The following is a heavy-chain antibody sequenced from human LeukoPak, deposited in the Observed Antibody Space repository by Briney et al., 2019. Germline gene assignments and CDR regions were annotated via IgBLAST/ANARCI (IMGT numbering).Heavy chain of an antibody. CDR1: GSTFSSYG. D-gene: IGHD5-18*01. J-gene: IGHJ4*02. V-gene: IGHV3-30*02. CDR3: AKGDTAMDPIDY. CDR2: IRYDGSNK. Sequence: PGGSLRLSCAASGSTFSSYGMHWVRQAPGKGLEWVAFIRYDGSNKYYADSVKGRFTISRDNSKNTLYLQMNSLRAEDTAVYYCAKGDTAMDPIDYWGQGTLVTVSS.